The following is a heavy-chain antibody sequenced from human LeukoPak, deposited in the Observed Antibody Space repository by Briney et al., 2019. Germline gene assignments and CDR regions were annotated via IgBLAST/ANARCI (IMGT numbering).Heavy chain of an antibody. CDR2: INDTEST. D-gene: IGHD3-16*02. V-gene: IGHV4-34*01. CDR1: GGSFSGYY. J-gene: IGHJ6*03. Sequence: SETLSLTCAVYGGSFSGYYWIWIRQPPGKGLEWIGEINDTESTKYNPSLKSRVTISIDTSKKQFSLRLRSVTAADTAVYYCARQPRARVWGNNRPSGYYMDVWGKGTTVTISS. CDR3: ARQPRARVWGNNRPSGYYMDV.